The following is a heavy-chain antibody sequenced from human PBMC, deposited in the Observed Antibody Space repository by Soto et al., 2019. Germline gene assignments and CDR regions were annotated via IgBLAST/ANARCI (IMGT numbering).Heavy chain of an antibody. D-gene: IGHD3-9*01. CDR3: IKVLTRGVGVPRFYFDS. V-gene: IGHV3-74*01. CDR2: INADGGST. Sequence: GASVKVSCAASGFTFSNDWMHWVRQAPGKGLEWVSRINADGGSTHYADSVRGRFTISRDNAKNTLFLQLNSLRVEDTAIYYCIKVLTRGVGVPRFYFDSWGQGTLVTVS. J-gene: IGHJ4*02. CDR1: GFTFSNDW.